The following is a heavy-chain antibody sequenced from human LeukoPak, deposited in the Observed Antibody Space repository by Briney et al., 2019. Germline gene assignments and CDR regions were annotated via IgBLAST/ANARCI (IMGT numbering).Heavy chain of an antibody. V-gene: IGHV3-23*01. J-gene: IGHJ4*02. CDR3: ATTLHSGYYDLY. CDR1: GFTFSSYA. D-gene: IGHD3-22*01. Sequence: GGSLRLSCAASGFTFSSYAMSWVRQAPGKGLEWVSGIGGSGAGTYYAVSVKGRFTISRDNSKNTLYLQMNSLRAEDTAVYYCATTLHSGYYDLYWGQGTLVTVSS. CDR2: IGGSGAGT.